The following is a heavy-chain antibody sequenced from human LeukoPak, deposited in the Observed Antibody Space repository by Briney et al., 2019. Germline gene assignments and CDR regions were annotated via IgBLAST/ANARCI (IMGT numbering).Heavy chain of an antibody. CDR3: AKWGDYDILTGYYDPDY. CDR2: ISGRDDST. CDR1: GFTVTNYA. Sequence: GASLRLSCAASGFTVTNYAMYWVRQAPGKGLEWVSAISGRDDSTYYADSVKGRFTISRDTSKNTLLLQMNSLRTEDTAVYYCAKWGDYDILTGYYDPDYWGQGTLVTVSS. D-gene: IGHD3-9*01. V-gene: IGHV3-23*01. J-gene: IGHJ4*02.